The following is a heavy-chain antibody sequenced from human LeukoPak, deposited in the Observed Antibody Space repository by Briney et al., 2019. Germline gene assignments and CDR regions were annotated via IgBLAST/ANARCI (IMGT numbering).Heavy chain of an antibody. CDR3: AKDPSGVYDSSGYYYGRWAFDI. Sequence: PGRSLRLSCAASGFTFSSYGMHWVRQAPGKGLEWVAVISYDGSNKYYADSVKGRFTISRDNSKNTLYLQMSSLRAEDTAVYYCAKDPSGVYDSSGYYYGRWAFDIWGQGTMVTVSS. V-gene: IGHV3-30*18. CDR2: ISYDGSNK. D-gene: IGHD3-22*01. J-gene: IGHJ3*02. CDR1: GFTFSSYG.